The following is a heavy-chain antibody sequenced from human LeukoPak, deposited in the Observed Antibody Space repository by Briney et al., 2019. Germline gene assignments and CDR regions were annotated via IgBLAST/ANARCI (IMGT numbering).Heavy chain of an antibody. Sequence: GGSLRLSCAASGFTFSPHYMDWVRQSPGQGLEWVGLIRNKANGYTTIYAASVKGRFTISRDDSKNSVYLQMDSLKTEDTAVYYCGDLGSAGADHWGQGTLVTVSS. CDR2: IRNKANGYTT. J-gene: IGHJ4*02. D-gene: IGHD3-10*01. CDR3: GDLGSAGADH. V-gene: IGHV3-72*01. CDR1: GFTFSPHY.